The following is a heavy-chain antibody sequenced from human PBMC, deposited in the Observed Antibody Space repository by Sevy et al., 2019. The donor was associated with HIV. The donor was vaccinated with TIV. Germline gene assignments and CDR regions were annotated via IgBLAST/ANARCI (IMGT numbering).Heavy chain of an antibody. Sequence: GGSLRLSCAASGFTFSSYAMHWVRQAPGKGLEWVAVISYDGSNKYYADSVKGRFTISRDNSKNTLYLQMNSLRAEDTAMYYCARPRGGSYPDAFDIWGQGTMVTVSS. CDR1: GFTFSSYA. J-gene: IGHJ3*02. CDR2: ISYDGSNK. CDR3: ARPRGGSYPDAFDI. D-gene: IGHD1-26*01. V-gene: IGHV3-30-3*01.